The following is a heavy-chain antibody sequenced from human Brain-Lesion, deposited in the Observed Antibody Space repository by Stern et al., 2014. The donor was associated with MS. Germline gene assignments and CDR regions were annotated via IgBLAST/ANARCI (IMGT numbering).Heavy chain of an antibody. CDR1: GGSISSSSYY. CDR2: IYYRGST. V-gene: IGHV4-39*01. CDR3: AKLWLGELPESPFDY. J-gene: IGHJ4*02. D-gene: IGHD3-10*01. Sequence: QLQLQESGPGLVKPSETLSLTCTVSGGSISSSSYYWGWIRQPPGKGLEWIGSIYYRGSTYYNPSLNSRVTISMDTSKNQFSLRLSSVTAADTAVYFCAKLWLGELPESPFDYWGQGTLVTVSS.